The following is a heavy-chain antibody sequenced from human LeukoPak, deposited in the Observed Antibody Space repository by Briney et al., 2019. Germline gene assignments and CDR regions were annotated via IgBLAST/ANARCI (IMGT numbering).Heavy chain of an antibody. V-gene: IGHV3-23*01. Sequence: PGGSLRLSCAVSGFTFSSYAMSWVRQAPGKGLEWVSVISGSGSNTYYTDSVKGRFTISRDNSKNTLYLQMNSLRAEDTAVYYCARGPSGYHNTGGQGTLVTVSS. CDR3: ARGPSGYHNT. D-gene: IGHD5-12*01. J-gene: IGHJ4*02. CDR1: GFTFSSYA. CDR2: ISGSGSNT.